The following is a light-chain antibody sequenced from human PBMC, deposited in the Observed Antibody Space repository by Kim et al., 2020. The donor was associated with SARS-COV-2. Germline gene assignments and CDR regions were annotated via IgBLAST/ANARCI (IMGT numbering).Light chain of an antibody. J-gene: IGKJ2*01. CDR1: QSISTF. Sequence: SSTVGDTVTITCRASQSISTFLNGYQHRPGKAPKLLMFAASRLQSGVPSRFTGSGSGTDFTLTNSSLQPEDCATYFCQQSYTTPRTFGQGTKLEI. V-gene: IGKV1-39*01. CDR2: AAS. CDR3: QQSYTTPRT.